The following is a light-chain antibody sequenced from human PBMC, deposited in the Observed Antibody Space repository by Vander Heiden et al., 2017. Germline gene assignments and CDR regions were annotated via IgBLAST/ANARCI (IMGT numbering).Light chain of an antibody. Sequence: QGVLNQPSYLPAAHGAASSVPCTLRSGISVGTYRIYWYQQKSGSPPQYLLRYTSDSDKQQGSGVPSRFSGSKDASANAGILLISGLQSEDEADYYCMIWHSSAWVFGGGTKLTVL. CDR2: YTSDSDK. CDR3: MIWHSSAWV. J-gene: IGLJ3*02. V-gene: IGLV5-45*03. CDR1: SGISVGTYR.